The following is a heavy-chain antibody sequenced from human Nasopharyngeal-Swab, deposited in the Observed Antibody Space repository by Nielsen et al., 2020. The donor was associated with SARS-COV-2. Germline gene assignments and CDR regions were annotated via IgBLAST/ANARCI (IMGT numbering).Heavy chain of an antibody. D-gene: IGHD6-13*01. V-gene: IGHV3-7*03. Sequence: GESLKISCAASGFTFSSYWMSWVRQAPGKGLEWVANIKQDGSEKYYVDSVKGRFTISRDNAENSLYLQMNSLRAEDTAVYYCARDRGIAAAGTGFGNWFDPWGQGTLVTVSS. CDR1: GFTFSSYW. CDR3: ARDRGIAAAGTGFGNWFDP. CDR2: IKQDGSEK. J-gene: IGHJ5*02.